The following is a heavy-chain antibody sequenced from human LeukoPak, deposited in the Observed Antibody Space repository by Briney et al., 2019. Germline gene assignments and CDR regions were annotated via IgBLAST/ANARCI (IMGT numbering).Heavy chain of an antibody. CDR1: GGSISSGGYS. D-gene: IGHD2-15*01. CDR3: ARVVVVAATESHYFDY. J-gene: IGHJ4*02. V-gene: IGHV4-61*08. Sequence: PSETLSLTCAVSGGSISSGGYSWSWIRQPPGKGLEWIGYIYYSGSTNYNPSLKSRVTISVDTSKNQFSLKLSSVTAADTAVYYCARVVVVAATESHYFDYWGQGTLVTVSS. CDR2: IYYSGST.